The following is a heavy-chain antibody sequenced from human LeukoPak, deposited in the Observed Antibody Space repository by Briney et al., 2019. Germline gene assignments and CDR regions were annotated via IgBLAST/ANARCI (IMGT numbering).Heavy chain of an antibody. Sequence: SETLSLTCTVSGGSISSGSYYWSWIRQPAGKGLEWIGRIYTSGSTNYNPSLKSRVTISVDTSKNQFSLKLSSVTAADTAAYYCARWGEIAAAGTEFDYWGQGTLVTVSS. J-gene: IGHJ4*02. V-gene: IGHV4-61*02. CDR3: ARWGEIAAAGTEFDY. D-gene: IGHD6-13*01. CDR1: GGSISSGSYY. CDR2: IYTSGST.